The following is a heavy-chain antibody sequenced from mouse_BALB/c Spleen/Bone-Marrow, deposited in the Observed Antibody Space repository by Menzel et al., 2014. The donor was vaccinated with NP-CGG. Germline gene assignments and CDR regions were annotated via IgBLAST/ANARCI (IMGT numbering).Heavy chain of an antibody. CDR2: IWTGGTT. D-gene: IGHD1-1*01. V-gene: IGHV2-9*02. CDR3: ARDYGSRHYFDY. J-gene: IGHJ2*01. CDR1: GFSLTSYG. Sequence: QVQLKESGPGLVAPSQSLSITGTVSGFSLTSYGVHWVRQPPGKGLEWLGVIWTGGTTNYDSALMSRLSISKDNSESQVFLKMKSLQTDDTAIYYCARDYGSRHYFDYWGQGTTLTVSA.